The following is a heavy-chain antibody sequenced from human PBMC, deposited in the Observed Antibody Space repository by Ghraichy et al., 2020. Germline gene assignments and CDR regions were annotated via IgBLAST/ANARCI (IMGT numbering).Heavy chain of an antibody. CDR2: IYYSGSA. V-gene: IGHV4-59*01. J-gene: IGHJ5*02. CDR3: ARCGYTYAEGWFDP. Sequence: SETLSLTCTVSGGSISRYYWGWIRQPPGKGLEWIGYIYYSGSANYNPSLKSRVTISVDTSKNQFSLKLSSVTAADTAVYYCARCGYTYAEGWFDPWGQGTLVTVSS. D-gene: IGHD5-18*01. CDR1: GGSISRYY.